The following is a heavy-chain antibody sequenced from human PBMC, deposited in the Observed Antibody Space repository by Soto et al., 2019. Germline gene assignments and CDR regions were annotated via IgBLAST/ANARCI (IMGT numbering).Heavy chain of an antibody. Sequence: PSETLSLTCTASGGSISSSSYYWGWIRQPPGKGLEWIGSIYYSGSTYYNPSLKSRVTISVDTSKNQFSLKLSSVTAADTAVYYCARSPWGRLLENWFDPWGQGTLVTVSS. V-gene: IGHV4-39*01. CDR2: IYYSGST. CDR1: GGSISSSSYY. J-gene: IGHJ5*02. CDR3: ARSPWGRLLENWFDP. D-gene: IGHD3-16*01.